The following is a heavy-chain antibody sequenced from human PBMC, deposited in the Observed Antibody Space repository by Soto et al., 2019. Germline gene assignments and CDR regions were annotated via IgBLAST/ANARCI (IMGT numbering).Heavy chain of an antibody. J-gene: IGHJ4*02. D-gene: IGHD3-16*02. CDR3: ARSVGSGGVIGGFDY. V-gene: IGHV1-69*19. Sequence: QVQLVQSGPEIKKPGSAVKVSCKASGGTFNTYAMNWVRQVPGQGLEWMGGIFPMFDVPRYAQKFQGRVTITLDESSTTAYMELSSLRFYDTAVYYCARSVGSGGVIGGFDYWGQGTLVSV. CDR2: IFPMFDVP. CDR1: GGTFNTYA.